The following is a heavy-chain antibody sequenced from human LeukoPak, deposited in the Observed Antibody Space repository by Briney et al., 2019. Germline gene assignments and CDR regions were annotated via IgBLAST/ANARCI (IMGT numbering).Heavy chain of an antibody. CDR2: TYYRSKCYN. V-gene: IGHV6-1*01. CDR1: GDSVSSNSAA. J-gene: IGHJ4*02. CDR3: ARDFRYCSGGSCYTLFDY. Sequence: SQTLSLTCAISGDSVSSNSAAWNWIRQSPSRGLEWLGRTYYRSKCYNDYAVSVKSRITINPDTSKNQFSLQLNSVTPEDTAVYYCARDFRYCSGGSCYTLFDYWGQGTLVTVSS. D-gene: IGHD2-15*01.